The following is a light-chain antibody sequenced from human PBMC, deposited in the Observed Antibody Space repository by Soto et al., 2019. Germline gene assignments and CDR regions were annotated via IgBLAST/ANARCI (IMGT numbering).Light chain of an antibody. J-gene: IGKJ1*01. CDR3: QQYYSTPRT. CDR2: WAS. CDR1: QSVLYSSNNKNY. Sequence: DIVMTQSPDSLAGSLGERATINCKSSQSVLYSSNNKNYLAWYQQEPGQPPKLIIYWASTRESGVPDRFSGSGSGSDFNLTISSLQAEDVAVYYCQQYYSTPRTFGQGTKVEIK. V-gene: IGKV4-1*01.